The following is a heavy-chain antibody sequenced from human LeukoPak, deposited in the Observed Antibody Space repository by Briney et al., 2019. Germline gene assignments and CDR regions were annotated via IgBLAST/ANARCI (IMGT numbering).Heavy chain of an antibody. V-gene: IGHV3-7*03. CDR2: IKHDGSEK. CDR3: ARDSSVSGYDSFDY. Sequence: GGSLRLSCAASGFTFSSYWMSWVRQAPGKGLEWVANIKHDGSEKYYVDPVKGRFTISRENSKNTLYLQMNRLRAGDTAVYYGARDSSVSGYDSFDYWGPGTLVSVSS. J-gene: IGHJ4*02. D-gene: IGHD5-12*01. CDR1: GFTFSSYW.